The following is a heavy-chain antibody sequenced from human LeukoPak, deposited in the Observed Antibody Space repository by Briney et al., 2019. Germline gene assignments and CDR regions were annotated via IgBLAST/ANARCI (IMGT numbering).Heavy chain of an antibody. CDR3: VRADNWKYSPHPY. J-gene: IGHJ4*02. Sequence: GGSLRLSCAASGFTFSSYWMHWVRQAPGKGLVWVSRVNSDGSGTTYADSVKGRFTISRDNAKNTLYLQMNSLRAEDTAVYYCVRADNWKYSPHPYWGQGTLVTVSS. V-gene: IGHV3-74*01. D-gene: IGHD1-20*01. CDR2: VNSDGSGT. CDR1: GFTFSSYW.